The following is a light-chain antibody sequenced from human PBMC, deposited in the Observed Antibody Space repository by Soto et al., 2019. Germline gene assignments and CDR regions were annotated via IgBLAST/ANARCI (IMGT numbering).Light chain of an antibody. V-gene: IGKV1-5*01. CDR1: QSLSGW. Sequence: DLQMTQSPSTLSASVGDRVIITCRASQSLSGWLAWYQQKPGKAPKLLIYDASSLESGVPSRFSGSGSGTEFTLTISSLQSDDFATYYCQQYSSYWTFGQGTKVEAK. CDR3: QQYSSYWT. CDR2: DAS. J-gene: IGKJ1*01.